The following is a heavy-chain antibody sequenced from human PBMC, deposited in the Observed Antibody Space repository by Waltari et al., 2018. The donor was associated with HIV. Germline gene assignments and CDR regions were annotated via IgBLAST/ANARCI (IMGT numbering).Heavy chain of an antibody. J-gene: IGHJ5*02. V-gene: IGHV3-48*01. D-gene: IGHD6-19*01. CDR2: ISSSSSTI. CDR1: AFTFCCYT. Sequence: EVQLVESGGGWVQPGGSLRLSYQAPAFTFCCYTTNSVSQAPGKGLEWVSYISSSSSTIYYADSVKDRFTISRDNAKNSLYLQMNSLRAEDTAVYYCARDIIAVSNWFDPWGQGTLVTVSS. CDR3: ARDIIAVSNWFDP.